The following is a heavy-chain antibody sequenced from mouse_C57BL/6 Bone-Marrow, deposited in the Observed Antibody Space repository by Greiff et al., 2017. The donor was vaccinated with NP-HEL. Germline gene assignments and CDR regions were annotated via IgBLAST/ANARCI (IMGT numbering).Heavy chain of an antibody. J-gene: IGHJ4*01. V-gene: IGHV1-81*01. CDR3: ARESIYYGYYYAMDY. CDR2: IYPRSGNT. CDR1: GYTFTSYG. Sequence: VKLQESGAELARPGASVKLSCKASGYTFTSYGISWVKQRTGQGLEWIGEIYPRSGNTYYNEKFKGKATLTADKSSSTAYMELRSLTSEDSAVYFCARESIYYGYYYAMDYWGQGTSVTVSS. D-gene: IGHD2-2*01.